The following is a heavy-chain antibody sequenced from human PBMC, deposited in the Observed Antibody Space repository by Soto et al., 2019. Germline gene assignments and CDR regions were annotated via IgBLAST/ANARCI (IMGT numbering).Heavy chain of an antibody. CDR1: GFTFSDYG. CDR3: AKSYYDFWSAYQASHYYGMDV. CDR2: ISYDGDNK. V-gene: IGHV3-30*18. J-gene: IGHJ6*02. Sequence: QVQLVESGGGVVQPGRSLRLSGAASGFTFSDYGMHWVRQAPGKGLEWLAVISYDGDNKYYADSVKGRLSISRDNSKNMLYLQVRSLRTEDTAVYYCAKSYYDFWSAYQASHYYGMDVSGQGTTVTDSS. D-gene: IGHD3-3*01.